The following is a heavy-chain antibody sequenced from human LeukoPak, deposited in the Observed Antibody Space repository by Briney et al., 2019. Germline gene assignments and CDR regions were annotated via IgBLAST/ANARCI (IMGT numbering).Heavy chain of an antibody. Sequence: SETLSLTCAVSGGSISSSNWWSWVRQPPGKGLEWIGEIYHSGSTNYNPSLKSRVTISVDKSKNQFSLKLSSVTAADTAVYYCARDPYYYDSEGAFDIWGQGTMVTVSS. J-gene: IGHJ3*02. CDR3: ARDPYYYDSEGAFDI. CDR2: IYHSGST. CDR1: GGSISSSNW. D-gene: IGHD3-22*01. V-gene: IGHV4-4*02.